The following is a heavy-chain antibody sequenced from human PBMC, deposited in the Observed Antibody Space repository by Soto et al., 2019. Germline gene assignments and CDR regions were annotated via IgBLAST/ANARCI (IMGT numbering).Heavy chain of an antibody. J-gene: IGHJ4*02. CDR1: GGSISSSSYY. Sequence: ASETLSLTCTVAGGSISSSSYYWGWIRQPPGKGLEWIGSIYYSGSTYFNPSLKSRVTISVDTSKNQFSLKLSSVTAADTAVYYCARGCVNYYGSGSYYNRPHFDYWGQGTLVTVSS. CDR3: ARGCVNYYGSGSYYNRPHFDY. D-gene: IGHD3-10*01. CDR2: IYYSGST. V-gene: IGHV4-39*07.